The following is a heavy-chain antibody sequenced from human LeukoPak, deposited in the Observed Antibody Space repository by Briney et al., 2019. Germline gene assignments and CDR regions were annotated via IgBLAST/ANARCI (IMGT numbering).Heavy chain of an antibody. V-gene: IGHV1-18*01. Sequence: ASVKVSYKASGYTFTSYGISWVRQAPGQGLEWMGWISAYNGNTNYAQKLQGRVTMTTDTSTSTAYMELRSLRSDDTAVYYCARERGVVVPAATQPGPFDYWGQGTLVTVSS. CDR3: ARERGVVVPAATQPGPFDY. CDR2: ISAYNGNT. D-gene: IGHD2-2*01. J-gene: IGHJ4*02. CDR1: GYTFTSYG.